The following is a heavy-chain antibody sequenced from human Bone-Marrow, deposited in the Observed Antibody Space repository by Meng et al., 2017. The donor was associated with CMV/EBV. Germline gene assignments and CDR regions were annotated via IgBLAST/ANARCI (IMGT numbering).Heavy chain of an antibody. CDR2: INPNSGGT. Sequence: ASVKVSCKASGGTFSSYAISWVRQAPGQGLEWMGWINPNSGGTNYAQKFQGRVTMTRDTSISTAYMELSRLRSDDTAVYYCARDLPGYYDSSGYSKAFDYWGQGTLVTVSS. D-gene: IGHD3-22*01. V-gene: IGHV1-2*02. CDR1: GGTFSSYA. J-gene: IGHJ4*02. CDR3: ARDLPGYYDSSGYSKAFDY.